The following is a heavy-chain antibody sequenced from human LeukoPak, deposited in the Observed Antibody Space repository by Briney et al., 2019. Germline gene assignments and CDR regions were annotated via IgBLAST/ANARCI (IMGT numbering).Heavy chain of an antibody. D-gene: IGHD3-10*01. V-gene: IGHV4-59*08. CDR1: GGSISSYY. J-gene: IGHJ3*02. CDR2: IYYSGST. Sequence: SETLSLTCTVSGGSISSYYWSWMRQPPGKGLEWIGYIYYSGSTNYNPSLKSRVTISVDTSKNQFSLKLSSVTAADTAVYYCARGGANGLLWFGESLGAFDIWGQGTMVTVSS. CDR3: ARGGANGLLWFGESLGAFDI.